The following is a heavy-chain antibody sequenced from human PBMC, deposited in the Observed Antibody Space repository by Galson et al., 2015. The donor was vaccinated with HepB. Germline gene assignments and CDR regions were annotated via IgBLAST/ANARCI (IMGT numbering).Heavy chain of an antibody. CDR3: ARKNPDYDPDAFDI. J-gene: IGHJ3*02. Sequence: GSTYYNPSLRSRVTISEDRSKNQFSLKLRYVTAADTAVYYCARKNPDYDPDAFDIWGQGTMVTVSS. CDR2: GST. V-gene: IGHV4-30-2*01. D-gene: IGHD4-17*01.